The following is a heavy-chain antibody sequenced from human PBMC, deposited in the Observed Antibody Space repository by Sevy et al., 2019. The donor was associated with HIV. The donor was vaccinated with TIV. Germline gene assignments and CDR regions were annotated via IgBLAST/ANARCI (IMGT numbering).Heavy chain of an antibody. D-gene: IGHD1-26*01. Sequence: ASVKVSCKASGGTFSSYAISWVRQAPGQGLEWMGGIIPIFGTANYAQKFQGRVTITADESTSTAYMERSSLRSEDTAVYYCARYGGSYYGRGTRDYYYGMDVWGQGTTVTVSS. CDR3: ARYGGSYYGRGTRDYYYGMDV. CDR1: GGTFSSYA. CDR2: IIPIFGTA. J-gene: IGHJ6*02. V-gene: IGHV1-69*13.